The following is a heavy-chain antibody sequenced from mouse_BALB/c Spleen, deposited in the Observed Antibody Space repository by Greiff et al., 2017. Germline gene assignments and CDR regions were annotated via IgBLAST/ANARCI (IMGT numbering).Heavy chain of an antibody. D-gene: IGHD1-1*01. V-gene: IGHV3-2*02. J-gene: IGHJ4*01. CDR2: ISYSGST. Sequence: EVQLMESGPGLVQPSQSLSLTCTVTGYSITSDYAWNWIRRFPGNRLGWMGYISYSGSTSYNPSLKSRISITRDTSKNQFFLQLNSVTTEDTATYYGSYYGRWAMDYWGQGTSVTVSS. CDR3: SYYGRWAMDY. CDR1: GYSITSDYA.